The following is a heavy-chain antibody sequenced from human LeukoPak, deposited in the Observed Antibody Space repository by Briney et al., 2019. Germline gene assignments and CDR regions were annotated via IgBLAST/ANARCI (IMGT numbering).Heavy chain of an antibody. V-gene: IGHV3-33*06. D-gene: IGHD6-19*01. CDR2: IWYDGSNK. CDR3: ANPGRYSSGWVFPPCFDY. J-gene: IGHJ4*02. Sequence: GRSLRLSCAASGFTFSSYGMHWVRQAPGKGLEWVSLIWYDGSNKYYADSVKGRFTISRDNSKNTLYLQMSSLRAEDTAVYYCANPGRYSSGWVFPPCFDYWGQGTLVTVSS. CDR1: GFTFSSYG.